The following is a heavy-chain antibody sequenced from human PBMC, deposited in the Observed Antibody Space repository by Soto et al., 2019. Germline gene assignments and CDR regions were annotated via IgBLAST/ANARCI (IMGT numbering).Heavy chain of an antibody. D-gene: IGHD5-18*01. CDR2: INPNSGGT. CDR3: ARDQGGGYSYGLDY. V-gene: IGHV1-2*04. J-gene: IGHJ4*02. Sequence: ASVKVSCKASGYTFTGYYMHWVRQAPGQGLEWMGWINPNSGGTNYAQKFQGWVTMTRDTSISTAYMELSRLRFDDTAVYYCARDQGGGYSYGLDYWGQGTLVTVSS. CDR1: GYTFTGYY.